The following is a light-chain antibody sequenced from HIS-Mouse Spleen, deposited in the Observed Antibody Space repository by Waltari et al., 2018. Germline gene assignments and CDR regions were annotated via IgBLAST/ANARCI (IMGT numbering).Light chain of an antibody. CDR3: QQYYSFPGT. CDR2: AAS. V-gene: IGKV1D-8*02. CDR1: QGISSY. Sequence: AIRMTQSPSLLSASTGDRVTITCRISQGISSYLAWYQQKPGKAPELLIYAASTLQSGVPSRFSGSGSGTDFTLTISCLQSEDFATYYCQQYYSFPGTFGQGTKVEIK. J-gene: IGKJ1*01.